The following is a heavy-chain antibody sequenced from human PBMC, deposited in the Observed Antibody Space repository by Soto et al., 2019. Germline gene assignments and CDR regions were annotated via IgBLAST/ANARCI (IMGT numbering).Heavy chain of an antibody. CDR3: ARGIPYGSGSYSNYYYNGMDV. CDR2: IYYSGST. CDR1: GGSISSYY. J-gene: IGHJ6*02. D-gene: IGHD3-10*01. V-gene: IGHV4-59*01. Sequence: LSLACTVSGGSISSYYWSWIRQPPGKGLEWIGYIYYSGSTNYNPSLKSRVTISVDTSKNQFSLKLSSVTAADTAVYYCARGIPYGSGSYSNYYYNGMDVWGRGTAVTVSS.